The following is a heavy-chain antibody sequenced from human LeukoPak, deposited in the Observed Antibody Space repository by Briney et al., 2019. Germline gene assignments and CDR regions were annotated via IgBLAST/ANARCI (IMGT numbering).Heavy chain of an antibody. J-gene: IGHJ3*02. CDR3: AKETASGYGAFDI. Sequence: GGSLGLSCAASGFTFSSYAMSWVRQAPGRGLEWVSAISGSGGSTYYADSVKGRFTISRDNSKNTLYLQMNSLRAEDTAVYYCAKETASGYGAFDIWGQGTMVTVSS. CDR2: ISGSGGST. D-gene: IGHD3-22*01. V-gene: IGHV3-23*01. CDR1: GFTFSSYA.